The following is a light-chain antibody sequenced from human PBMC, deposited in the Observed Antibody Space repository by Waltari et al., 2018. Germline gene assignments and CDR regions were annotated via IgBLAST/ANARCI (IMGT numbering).Light chain of an antibody. CDR2: RSD. Sequence: QSVLTQPPSASGTPGQRVTIPCSGSAPTTGGHLVTWYQQLPGKAPKLLIHRSDQRPSGVPDRFSASKTGTSASLAISGLQSEDEADYFCASWDDSLNGHWVFGGGTKVTVL. CDR1: APTTGGHL. CDR3: ASWDDSLNGHWV. V-gene: IGLV1-44*01. J-gene: IGLJ3*02.